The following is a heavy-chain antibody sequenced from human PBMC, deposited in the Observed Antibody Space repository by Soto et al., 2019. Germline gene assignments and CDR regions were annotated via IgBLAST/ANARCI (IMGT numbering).Heavy chain of an antibody. J-gene: IGHJ4*02. V-gene: IGHV3-74*01. CDR3: VRDERYNNDPTFDY. D-gene: IGHD5-12*01. Sequence: EVQLVESGGGLVQPGGSLRLSCAASGFSFSDLWMHWVRQAPGKGLVWVSRVTTDGSGTAYADSVKGRFTISRDNAKNMVYLQMNNLRVEDTAVYYCVRDERYNNDPTFDYWGQGTLVTVSS. CDR2: VTTDGSGT. CDR1: GFSFSDLW.